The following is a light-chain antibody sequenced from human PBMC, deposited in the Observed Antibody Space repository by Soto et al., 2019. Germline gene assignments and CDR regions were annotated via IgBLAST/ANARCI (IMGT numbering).Light chain of an antibody. CDR1: QSMSSS. J-gene: IGKJ3*01. CDR2: GTS. V-gene: IGKV1-39*01. Sequence: DIPMTQSPSSLSASVGDRVTIACRASQSMSSSLNWYQQKPGKAPKLLIYGTSSLQRGVPSRFSGGGSGTDFTLTISSLQPEDFATYYCQQSYSTPFTFGPGTKVDMK. CDR3: QQSYSTPFT.